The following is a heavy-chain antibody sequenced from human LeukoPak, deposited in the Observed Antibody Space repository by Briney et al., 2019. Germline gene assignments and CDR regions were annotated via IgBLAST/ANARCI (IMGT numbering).Heavy chain of an antibody. D-gene: IGHD6-19*01. CDR3: ARSLRSSGWYGPLNYYYYMDV. CDR1: GYTFTSYG. Sequence: GASVTVSCTASGYTFTSYGISWVRQAPGQGLEWMGWISAYNGNTNNAQKLQGRVTMTTDTSTSTAYMELRSLRSGDTAVYYCARSLRSSGWYGPLNYYYYMDVWGKGTTVTVSS. CDR2: ISAYNGNT. J-gene: IGHJ6*03. V-gene: IGHV1-18*01.